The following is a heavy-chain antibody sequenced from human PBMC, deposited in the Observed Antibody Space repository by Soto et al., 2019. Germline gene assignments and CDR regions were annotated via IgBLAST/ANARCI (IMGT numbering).Heavy chain of an antibody. Sequence: GGSLRLSCAASGFTFTSYAMNWVRQAPGQGLEWVSTISYSGHTTYYADSMKGRFTISRDNSNNTLYLQMDSLRGEDTAVYYCAKGAPLLAAGTWWFDPWGQGTLVTVSS. CDR3: AKGAPLLAAGTWWFDP. CDR1: GFTFTSYA. J-gene: IGHJ5*02. CDR2: ISYSGHTT. D-gene: IGHD6-13*01. V-gene: IGHV3-23*01.